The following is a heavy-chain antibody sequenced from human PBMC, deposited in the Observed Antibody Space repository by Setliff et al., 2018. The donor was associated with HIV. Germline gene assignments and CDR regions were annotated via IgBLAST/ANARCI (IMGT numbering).Heavy chain of an antibody. V-gene: IGHV1-69*05. J-gene: IGHJ6*02. CDR3: ARVGHSSSYHYYGMDV. CDR1: GGTFSSYG. CDR2: IIPMFGTG. D-gene: IGHD6-13*01. Sequence: SVKVSCKTSGGTFSSYGISWVRQAPGQGLEWMGGIIPMFGTGFYAQKFQGRVTITTDESRSTAYMELSNLSSEDTAVFYCARVGHSSSYHYYGMDVWGQGTTVTVSS.